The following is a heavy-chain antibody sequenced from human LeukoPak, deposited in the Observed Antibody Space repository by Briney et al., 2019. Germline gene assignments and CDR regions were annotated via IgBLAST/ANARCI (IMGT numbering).Heavy chain of an antibody. V-gene: IGHV4-31*03. CDR1: GGSISSGGHY. Sequence: SETLSLTCTVSGGSISSGGHYWSWIRQHPGKGLEWIGYIYYSGSTYYNPSLKSRVTISVDTSKNQFSLKLSSVTAADTAVYYCARVAYGSLDYWGQGTLVTVSS. CDR3: ARVAYGSLDY. D-gene: IGHD1-26*01. CDR2: IYYSGST. J-gene: IGHJ4*02.